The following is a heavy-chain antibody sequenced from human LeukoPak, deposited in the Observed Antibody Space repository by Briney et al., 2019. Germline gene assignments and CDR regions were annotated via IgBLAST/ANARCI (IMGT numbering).Heavy chain of an antibody. V-gene: IGHV1-2*02. CDR3: ARGLLWFGELGY. CDR1: GYTFNVYY. CDR2: ISPNSGGT. D-gene: IGHD3-10*01. Sequence: ASVKVSCKASGYTFNVYYLHWVRQAPGQGLEWMGWISPNSGGTNYAQKFQGRVTMTRDTSISTAYMELSSLRSDDTAVYYCARGLLWFGELGYWGQGTLVTVSS. J-gene: IGHJ4*02.